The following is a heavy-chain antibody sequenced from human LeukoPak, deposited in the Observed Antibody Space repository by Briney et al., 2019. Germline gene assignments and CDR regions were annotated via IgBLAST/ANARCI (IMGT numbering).Heavy chain of an antibody. CDR3: ARGDSGSYYSGY. CDR1: GFTFSDYY. D-gene: IGHD1-26*01. CDR2: ISSRGSPI. Sequence: GGSLRLSCAASGFTFSDYYMSWLRQAPGKGLEWISYISSRGSPIYYADSVKGRFTISRDNAKNSLYLQMNSLRAEDTAVYYCARGDSGSYYSGYWGQGTLVTVSS. V-gene: IGHV3-11*01. J-gene: IGHJ4*02.